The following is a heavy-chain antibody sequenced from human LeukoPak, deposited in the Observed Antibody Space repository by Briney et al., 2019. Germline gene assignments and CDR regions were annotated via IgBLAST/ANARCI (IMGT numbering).Heavy chain of an antibody. V-gene: IGHV3-13*01. CDR1: GFTFSSYD. CDR3: ARAQMHYDILTGYYTAGPPYYFDY. Sequence: GGSLRLSCAASGFTFSSYDMHWVRQATGKGLEWVSAIGTAGDTYYPGSVKGRFTISRENAKNSLYLQMNSLRAGDTAVYYCARAQMHYDILTGYYTAGPPYYFDYWGQGTLVTVSS. CDR2: IGTAGDT. D-gene: IGHD3-9*01. J-gene: IGHJ4*02.